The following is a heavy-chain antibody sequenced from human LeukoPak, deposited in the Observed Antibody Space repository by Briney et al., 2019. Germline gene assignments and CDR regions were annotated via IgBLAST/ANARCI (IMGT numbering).Heavy chain of an antibody. CDR3: ASELQRTGGYDF. J-gene: IGHJ3*01. CDR1: GFSFSSNW. Sequence: GGSLKLSCVASGFSFSSNWMHWVRQAPGKGLEWLATTSQDEREKYYVDSVKGRFTISRDNAKNSLFLQMNNLRGDDMAVYYCASELQRTGGYDFWGQGTMVTVSS. V-gene: IGHV3-7*01. CDR2: TSQDEREK. D-gene: IGHD3-22*01.